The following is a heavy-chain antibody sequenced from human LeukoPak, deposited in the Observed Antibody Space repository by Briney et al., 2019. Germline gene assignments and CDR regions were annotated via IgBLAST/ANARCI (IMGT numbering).Heavy chain of an antibody. CDR3: ARFGPNSAYDVPWDAFDI. CDR1: GFTFSNYW. J-gene: IGHJ3*02. Sequence: PGGSLRLSCAASGFTFSNYWMTWVRQAPGKGLEWVANIKLDGSVRYYVDSVKGRFTISRDNAKNSLFLHMNSLRAEDTAVYYCARFGPNSAYDVPWDAFDIWGQGTMVTVSS. CDR2: IKLDGSVR. V-gene: IGHV3-7*01. D-gene: IGHD5-12*01.